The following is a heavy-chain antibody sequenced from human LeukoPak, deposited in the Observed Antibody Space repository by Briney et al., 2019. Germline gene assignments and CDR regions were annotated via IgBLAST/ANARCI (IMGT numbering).Heavy chain of an antibody. CDR1: GFTFSTYR. V-gene: IGHV3-23*01. CDR2: ISGSGGST. Sequence: PTGGSLRPSCAASGFTFSTYRMSWVRQAPGKGLEWVSAISGSGGSTYYADSVKGRFTISRDNSKNTLYLQMNSLRAEDTAVYYCAPRGGNLLNLVDYWGQGTLVTVSS. CDR3: APRGGNLLNLVDY. J-gene: IGHJ4*02. D-gene: IGHD3-16*01.